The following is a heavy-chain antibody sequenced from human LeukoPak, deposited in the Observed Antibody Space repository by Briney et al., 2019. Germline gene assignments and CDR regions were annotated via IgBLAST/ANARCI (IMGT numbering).Heavy chain of an antibody. Sequence: ASVKVSCRASGYTFTSYGISWVRQAPGQGLEWMGWISAYNGNTNYAQKLQGRVTMTTDTSTSTAYMELRSLRSDDTAVYYCARGGRITIFPSAFDIWGQGTMVTVSS. J-gene: IGHJ3*02. V-gene: IGHV1-18*04. CDR1: GYTFTSYG. CDR2: ISAYNGNT. CDR3: ARGGRITIFPSAFDI. D-gene: IGHD3-9*01.